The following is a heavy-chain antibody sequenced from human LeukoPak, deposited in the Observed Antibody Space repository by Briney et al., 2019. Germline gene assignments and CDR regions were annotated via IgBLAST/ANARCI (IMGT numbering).Heavy chain of an antibody. Sequence: SETLSLTCTVSGGSISSGGYYWSWIRQSPGKGLEWIGYIYYSGSATYNPSLKSRVNISVDTSKNQFSLKLTSVTAADTAVYYCARDGNCDGDCWYALDVWGQGKMVTVSS. CDR3: ARDGNCDGDCWYALDV. J-gene: IGHJ3*01. CDR1: GGSISSGGYY. CDR2: IYYSGSA. D-gene: IGHD2-21*02. V-gene: IGHV4-61*08.